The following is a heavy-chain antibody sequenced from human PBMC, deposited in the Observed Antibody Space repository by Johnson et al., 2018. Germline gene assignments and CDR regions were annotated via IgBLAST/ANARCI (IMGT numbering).Heavy chain of an antibody. J-gene: IGHJ3*02. D-gene: IGHD5-24*01. V-gene: IGHV3-11*01. CDR2: ISTSGSTI. CDR3: TTIKIKRAFDI. CDR1: GFTFSDYY. Sequence: QLVESGGGLVKPGGSLRLSCAASGFTFSDYYINWIRQAPGKGLEWVSYISTSGSTIYYADSVKGRFTISRDNAKNSLYLQMNSLKTEDTAVYYCTTIKIKRAFDIWGQGTMVTVSS.